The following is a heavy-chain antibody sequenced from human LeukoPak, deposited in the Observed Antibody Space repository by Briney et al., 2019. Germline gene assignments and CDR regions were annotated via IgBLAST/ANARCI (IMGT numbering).Heavy chain of an antibody. Sequence: SETLSLTCTVSCGSISSGGYYWSWIRQHPGKGLEWIGYIYYSGSTYYNPSLKSRVTISVDTSKNQFSLKLSSVTAADTAVYYCARDPSPHYGGNLDAFDIWGQGTMVTVSS. CDR1: CGSISSGGYY. CDR3: ARDPSPHYGGNLDAFDI. D-gene: IGHD4-23*01. V-gene: IGHV4-31*03. CDR2: IYYSGST. J-gene: IGHJ3*02.